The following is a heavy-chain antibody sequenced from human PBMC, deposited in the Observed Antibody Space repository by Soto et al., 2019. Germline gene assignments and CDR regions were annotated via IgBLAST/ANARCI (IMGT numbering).Heavy chain of an antibody. CDR3: AREGGIVGATAADY. J-gene: IGHJ4*02. CDR1: GGSISSGGYY. Sequence: PSETLSLTCTVSGGSISSGGYYWSWIRQHPGKGLEWIGYIYYSGSTYYNPSLKSRVTISVDTSKNQFSLKLSSVTAADTAVYYCAREGGIVGATAADYRGQRTPVTVSS. CDR2: IYYSGST. V-gene: IGHV4-31*03. D-gene: IGHD1-26*01.